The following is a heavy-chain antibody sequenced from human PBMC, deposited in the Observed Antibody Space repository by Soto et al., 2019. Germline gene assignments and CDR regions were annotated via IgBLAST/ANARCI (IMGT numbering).Heavy chain of an antibody. V-gene: IGHV3-66*01. J-gene: IGHJ6*02. CDR2: IYSGGST. CDR1: GFTVNSNY. D-gene: IGHD2-8*01. Sequence: EVQLVESGGGLVQPGGSLRLSCAASGFTVNSNYMSWVRQAPGKGLEWVSVIYSGGSTYYADSVKARFTISRDNSKNTLYLQMNSLRAEDTAVCYCAREMVRALDVWGQGTTVTVSS. CDR3: AREMVRALDV.